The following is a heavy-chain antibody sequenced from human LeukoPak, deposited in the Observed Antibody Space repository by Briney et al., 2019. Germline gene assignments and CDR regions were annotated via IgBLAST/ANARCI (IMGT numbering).Heavy chain of an antibody. CDR2: INHSGST. CDR3: AGVKPHGDYAVDY. CDR1: GGSLSGYY. Sequence: SETLSLTCAVYGGSLSGYYWGWVRRPPGKGREWVGEINHSGSTNYNTSLKSRVTISVDTSKIQFSLKLISVTAADTAVYYCAGVKPHGDYAVDYWGQGTLVTVSS. D-gene: IGHD4-17*01. V-gene: IGHV4-34*01. J-gene: IGHJ4*02.